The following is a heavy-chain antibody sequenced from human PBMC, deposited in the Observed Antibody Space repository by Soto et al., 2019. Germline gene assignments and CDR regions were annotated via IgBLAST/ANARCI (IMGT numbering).Heavy chain of an antibody. J-gene: IGHJ5*02. V-gene: IGHV4-30-2*01. D-gene: IGHD3-10*01. Sequence: SETLSLTCAVSGGSISSGGYSWSWIRQPPGKGLECIGYIYHSGSTYYNPSLKSRVTISVDRSKNQFSLKLSSVTAADTAVYYCAREAGAFDPWGQGTLVTVSS. CDR1: GGSISSGGYS. CDR2: IYHSGST. CDR3: AREAGAFDP.